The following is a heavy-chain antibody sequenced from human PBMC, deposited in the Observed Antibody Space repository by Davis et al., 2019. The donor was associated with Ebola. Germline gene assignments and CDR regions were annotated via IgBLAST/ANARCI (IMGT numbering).Heavy chain of an antibody. V-gene: IGHV3-48*03. CDR2: ISSSGSTI. CDR1: GFTFSSYE. Sequence: GESLKISCAASGFTFSSYEMNWVRQAPGKGLEWVSYISSSGSTIYYADSVKGRFTISRDNAKNSLYLQMNSLRAEDTAVYYCARDKVEHQLLYYYYGMDVWGQGTTVTVSS. CDR3: ARDKVEHQLLYYYYGMDV. J-gene: IGHJ6*02. D-gene: IGHD2-2*01.